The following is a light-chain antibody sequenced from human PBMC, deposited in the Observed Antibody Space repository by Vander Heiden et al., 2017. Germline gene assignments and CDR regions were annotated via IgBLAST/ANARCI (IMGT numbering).Light chain of an antibody. CDR2: LGS. CDR3: MQALYTRT. CDR1: QTLLHSSGYNY. V-gene: IGKV2-28*01. Sequence: DIVVTQSPLSLAVTPGEPASISCRSSQTLLHSSGYNYLDWYLQKPGQSPQLLIYLGSNRASGVPDRFSGSGSGTDFTLKIRRVETEDVGVYYCMQALYTRTFSQGTKVEIK. J-gene: IGKJ1*01.